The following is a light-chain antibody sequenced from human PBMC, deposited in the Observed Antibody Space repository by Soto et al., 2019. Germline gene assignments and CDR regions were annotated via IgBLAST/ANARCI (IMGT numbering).Light chain of an antibody. CDR2: EVS. V-gene: IGLV2-14*01. CDR3: SLSTSSSTRV. CDR1: SSDVGGYNY. Sequence: QSALTQPASVSGSPGQSITISCTGTSSDVGGYNYVSWYQQHPGKAPKHMIYEVSNRPSGVSNRFSGSKSDNTASLTISGLQAEDEADYYCSLSTSSSTRVFGGGTKLTVL. J-gene: IGLJ3*02.